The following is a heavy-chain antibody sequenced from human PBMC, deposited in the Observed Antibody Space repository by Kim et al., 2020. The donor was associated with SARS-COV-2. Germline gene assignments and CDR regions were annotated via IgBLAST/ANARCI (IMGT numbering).Heavy chain of an antibody. CDR3: ATGAAAYYYYYGMDV. Sequence: SETLSLTCAVYGGSFSGYYWSWIRQPPGNGLEWIGEINHSGSTNYNPSLKSRVTISVDTSKNQFSLKLSSVTAADTAVYYCATGAAAYYYYYGMDVWGQGTTVTVSS. J-gene: IGHJ6*02. CDR1: GGSFSGYY. V-gene: IGHV4-34*01. D-gene: IGHD6-13*01. CDR2: INHSGST.